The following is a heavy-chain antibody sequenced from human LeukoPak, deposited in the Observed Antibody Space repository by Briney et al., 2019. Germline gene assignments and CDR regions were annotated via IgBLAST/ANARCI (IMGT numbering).Heavy chain of an antibody. D-gene: IGHD6-13*01. CDR2: IRYDGSNK. V-gene: IGHV3-30*02. CDR3: ARDVKSQQLVPNDY. CDR1: GFTFSSYG. Sequence: GGSLRLSCAASGFTFSSYGMHWVRQAPGKGLEWVAFIRYDGSNKYYADSVKGRFTISRDNSKNTLYLQMNSLRAEDTAVYYCARDVKSQQLVPNDYWGQGTLVTVSS. J-gene: IGHJ4*02.